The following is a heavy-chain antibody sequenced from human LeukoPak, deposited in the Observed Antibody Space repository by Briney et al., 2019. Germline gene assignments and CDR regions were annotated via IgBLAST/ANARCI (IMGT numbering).Heavy chain of an antibody. D-gene: IGHD4-17*01. CDR3: ARVDYGHYWYFDY. J-gene: IGHJ4*02. V-gene: IGHV4-30-2*01. CDR1: GGSISSGGYA. Sequence: SETLSLTCAVSGGSISSGGYAWSWIRQPPGKGLEWIGYIYHSGSTYYNPSLKSRVTISVDRSKNQFSLKLSSVTAADTAVYYCARVDYGHYWYFDYWGQGTLVTVSS. CDR2: IYHSGST.